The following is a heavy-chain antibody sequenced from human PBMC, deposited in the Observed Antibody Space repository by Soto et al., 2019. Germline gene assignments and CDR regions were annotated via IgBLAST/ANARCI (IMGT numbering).Heavy chain of an antibody. J-gene: IGHJ4*02. CDR2: IYYSGST. Sequence: QLQLQESGPGLVKPSETLSLTCTVSGGSISSSSYYWGWIRQPPGKGLEWIGSIYYSGSTYYNPSLKSRVTISVDTSKNQFSLKLSSVTAADTAVYYCATALNPHEANFDYWGQGTLVTVSS. CDR1: GGSISSSSYY. V-gene: IGHV4-39*01. CDR3: ATALNPHEANFDY.